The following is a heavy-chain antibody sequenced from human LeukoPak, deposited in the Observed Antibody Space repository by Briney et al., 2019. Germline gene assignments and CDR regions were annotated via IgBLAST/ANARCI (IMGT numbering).Heavy chain of an antibody. D-gene: IGHD6-19*01. J-gene: IGHJ5*02. CDR1: GYPFTGYY. V-gene: IGHV1-2*02. Sequence: RASVKVSCKASGYPFTGYYMHWVRQAPGQGLEWMGWINPNSGGTDYARKFQGRVTVTRDTSISTAYMELSRLRSDDTAVYYCARGPDSSGWYRWFDPWGQGTLVTVSS. CDR3: ARGPDSSGWYRWFDP. CDR2: INPNSGGT.